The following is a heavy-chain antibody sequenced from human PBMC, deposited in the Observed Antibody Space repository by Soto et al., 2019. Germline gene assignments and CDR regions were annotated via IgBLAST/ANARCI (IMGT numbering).Heavy chain of an antibody. CDR2: MYYSGTT. D-gene: IGHD6-25*01. J-gene: IGHJ5*02. Sequence: SETLSLTCIVSGGSISSSDFYWGWLRQTPGKGLEFIGSMYYSGTTYYNPSLKSRVTISVDTSKNQFTLKFISVTAADTAVYYCALVDSTGHWFDPWGQGALVTVSS. CDR3: ALVDSTGHWFDP. CDR1: GGSISSSDFY. V-gene: IGHV4-39*01.